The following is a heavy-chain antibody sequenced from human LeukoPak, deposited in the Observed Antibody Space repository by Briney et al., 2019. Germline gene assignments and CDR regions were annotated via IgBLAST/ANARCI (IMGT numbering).Heavy chain of an antibody. D-gene: IGHD3-22*01. CDR1: GGSISSYY. CDR2: IGYSGST. Sequence: SETVSLTCTVSGGSISSYYWSWIRQPPGKGLEWIGYIGYSGSTNYNASLKSRVTISVDTSKNQFSLKLSSVTAADTAVYYCARGPIVVVKHSGVDFDYWGQGTLVTVSS. V-gene: IGHV4-59*01. CDR3: ARGPIVVVKHSGVDFDY. J-gene: IGHJ4*02.